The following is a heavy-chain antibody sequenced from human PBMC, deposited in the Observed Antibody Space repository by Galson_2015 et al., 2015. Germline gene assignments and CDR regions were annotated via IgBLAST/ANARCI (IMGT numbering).Heavy chain of an antibody. D-gene: IGHD2-2*01. CDR1: GFTVSSNY. J-gene: IGHJ2*01. CDR3: ASTLGYCSSTSCYPAEKL. CDR2: IYSGNNT. Sequence: SLRLSCAASGFTVSSNYMSWVRQAPGKGLEWVSVIYSGNNTYYADSVKGRFTISRDNSKNTLYLQMNSLRAEDTAVYYCASTLGYCSSTSCYPAEKLWGRGTLVTVSS. V-gene: IGHV3-53*01.